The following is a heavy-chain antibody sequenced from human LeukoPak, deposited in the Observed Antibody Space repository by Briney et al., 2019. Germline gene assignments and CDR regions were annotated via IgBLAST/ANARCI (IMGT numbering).Heavy chain of an antibody. Sequence: PGGSLRLSCAASGFTFSSYAMHWVRQAPGKGLEWVAVISYDGSNKYYADSVKGRFTISRDNSKNTLYLQMNSLRAEDTAGYYCAREVVTAFDIWGQGTMVTVSS. CDR3: AREVVTAFDI. CDR2: ISYDGSNK. V-gene: IGHV3-30*04. CDR1: GFTFSSYA. J-gene: IGHJ3*02. D-gene: IGHD3-22*01.